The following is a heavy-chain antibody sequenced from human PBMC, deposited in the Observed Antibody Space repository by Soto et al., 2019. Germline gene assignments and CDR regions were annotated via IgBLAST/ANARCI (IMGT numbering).Heavy chain of an antibody. Sequence: PSETLSLTCTVSGGSISSGGYYWSWIRQHPGKGLEWIGYIYYSGSTYYNPSLKSRVTISVDTSKNQFSLKLSSATAADTAVYYCARFYNGYCSGGSCYSGLSYWGQGTLVTVSS. D-gene: IGHD2-15*01. CDR1: GGSISSGGYY. CDR2: IYYSGST. J-gene: IGHJ4*02. CDR3: ARFYNGYCSGGSCYSGLSY. V-gene: IGHV4-31*03.